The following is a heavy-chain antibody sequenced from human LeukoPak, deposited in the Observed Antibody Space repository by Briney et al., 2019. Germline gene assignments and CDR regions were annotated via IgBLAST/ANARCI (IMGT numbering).Heavy chain of an antibody. V-gene: IGHV4-39*01. Sequence: PSETLSLTCTVSGGSISSSSYYWGWIRQPPGKGLEWIGSIYYSGSTYYNPSLKSRVTISVDTPKNQFSLKLSSVTAADTAVYYCARRNSSGWYGGWFDPWGQGTLVTVSS. D-gene: IGHD6-19*01. J-gene: IGHJ5*02. CDR3: ARRNSSGWYGGWFDP. CDR1: GGSISSSSYY. CDR2: IYYSGST.